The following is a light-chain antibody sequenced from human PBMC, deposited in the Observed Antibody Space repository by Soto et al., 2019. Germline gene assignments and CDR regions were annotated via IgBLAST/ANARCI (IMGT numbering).Light chain of an antibody. CDR2: DAS. J-gene: IGKJ3*01. CDR3: QQVNSYPLT. CDR1: QGISNS. Sequence: DLQLTQSPSFLSASVGDRVTIICRASQGISNSLAWYQQKPGKAPKLLIYDASTLQSGVPSRFSGSGSGTEFTLTISSLLPEDFATYYCQQVNSYPLTFGPGTTVDFK. V-gene: IGKV1-9*01.